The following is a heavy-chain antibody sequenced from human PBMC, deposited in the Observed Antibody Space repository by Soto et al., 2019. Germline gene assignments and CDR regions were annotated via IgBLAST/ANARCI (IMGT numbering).Heavy chain of an antibody. CDR1: GFTFSSYA. J-gene: IGHJ4*02. V-gene: IGHV3-23*01. CDR2: ISGSGGST. Sequence: GSLRLSCAASGFTFSSYAMSWVRQAPGKGLEWVSAISGSGGSTYYADSVKGRFTISRDNSKNTLYLQMNSLRAEDTAVYYCAKGPDYYYDSSGYGAWYFDYWGQGTLVTVSS. D-gene: IGHD3-22*01. CDR3: AKGPDYYYDSSGYGAWYFDY.